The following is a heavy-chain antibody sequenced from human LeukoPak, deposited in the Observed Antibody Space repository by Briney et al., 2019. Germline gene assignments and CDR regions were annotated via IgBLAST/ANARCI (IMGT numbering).Heavy chain of an antibody. V-gene: IGHV1-2*02. Sequence: ASVKVSCKASGYTFNGYYMHWVRQAPGQGLESMGWINSNSGARNYAQKFQGRVTMSRDTSISTAYMELSRLTSDDTAVYYCARGRGGATTGLDHWGQGALVTVSS. J-gene: IGHJ4*02. CDR2: INSNSGAR. CDR1: GYTFNGYY. D-gene: IGHD1-26*01. CDR3: ARGRGGATTGLDH.